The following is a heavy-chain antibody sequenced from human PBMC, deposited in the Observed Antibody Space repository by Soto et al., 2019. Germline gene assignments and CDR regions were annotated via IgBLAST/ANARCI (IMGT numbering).Heavy chain of an antibody. CDR1: GGSISSYY. Sequence: SETLSLTCTVSGGSISSYYWSWIRQPPGKGLEWIGYIYYSGSTNYNPSLKSRVTISVDTSKNQFSLKLSSVTAADTVVFYCAGGYVGYSGYDNGFDPWGHGTLVTVAS. D-gene: IGHD5-12*01. J-gene: IGHJ5*02. CDR3: AGGYVGYSGYDNGFDP. CDR2: IYYSGST. V-gene: IGHV4-59*12.